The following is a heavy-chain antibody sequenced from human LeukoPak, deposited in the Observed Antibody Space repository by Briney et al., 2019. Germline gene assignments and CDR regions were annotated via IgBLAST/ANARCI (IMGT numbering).Heavy chain of an antibody. V-gene: IGHV3-30*18. Sequence: GGSLRLSCAASGFTFSSYGMHWVRQAPGKGLEWVAVISYDGSLRFYADSVKGRFTISRDSSKSTVYLQMNSLRAEDTAEYCCAKEWGYGSGSYYDYWGQGTLVTVSS. CDR2: ISYDGSLR. CDR1: GFTFSSYG. D-gene: IGHD3-10*01. CDR3: AKEWGYGSGSYYDY. J-gene: IGHJ4*02.